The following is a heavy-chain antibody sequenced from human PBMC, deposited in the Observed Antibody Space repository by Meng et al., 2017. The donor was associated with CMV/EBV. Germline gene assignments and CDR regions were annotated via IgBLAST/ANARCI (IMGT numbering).Heavy chain of an antibody. Sequence: QVPLQESGPGLVKPSETLSLTCTVSGGSISSYYWSWIRQPAWKGLEWIGRIYTSGSTNYNPSLKSRVTMSVDTSKNQFSLKLSSVIAADTAVYYCARGGLYYYDSSGHFDYWGQGTLVTVSS. CDR2: IYTSGST. V-gene: IGHV4-4*07. CDR1: GGSISSYY. CDR3: ARGGLYYYDSSGHFDY. J-gene: IGHJ4*02. D-gene: IGHD3-22*01.